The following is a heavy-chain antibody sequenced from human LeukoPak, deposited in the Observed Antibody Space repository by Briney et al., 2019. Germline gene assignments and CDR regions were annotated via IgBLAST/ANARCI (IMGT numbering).Heavy chain of an antibody. J-gene: IGHJ2*01. CDR2: IYYSGTT. Sequence: PSETLSLTCTVSGGSISSYYWSWIRQPPGKGLEWIGNIYYSGTTNYNPSLKSRVTISVDTSKNQFSLKLSSVTAADTAVYYCARGGIVASDFDLWGRGTLVTVSS. CDR3: ARGGIVASDFDL. CDR1: GGSISSYY. D-gene: IGHD2-21*01. V-gene: IGHV4-59*01.